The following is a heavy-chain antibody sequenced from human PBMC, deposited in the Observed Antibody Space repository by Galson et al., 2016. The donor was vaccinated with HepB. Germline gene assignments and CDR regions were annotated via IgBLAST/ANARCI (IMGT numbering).Heavy chain of an antibody. CDR3: ARGSAVAGTGGISY. Sequence: SVKVSCKASGYTFISYGINWVRQAPGQGLEWLGWISAHNGNTSYAQNLQGRVTMTTDTSTSTGYMELRRLRSDDTAVYYCARGSAVAGTGGISYWGQGTLVTVSS. V-gene: IGHV1-18*01. CDR1: GYTFISYG. J-gene: IGHJ4*02. D-gene: IGHD6-19*01. CDR2: ISAHNGNT.